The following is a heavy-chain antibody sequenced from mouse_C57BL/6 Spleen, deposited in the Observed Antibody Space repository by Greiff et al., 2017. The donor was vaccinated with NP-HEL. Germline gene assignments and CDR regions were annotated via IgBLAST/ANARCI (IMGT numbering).Heavy chain of an antibody. Sequence: QVQLQQPGTELVKPGASVKLSCKASGYTFTSYWMHWVKQRPGQGLEWIGNINPSNGGTNYNEKFKSKATLTVDKSSSTAYIQLSSRTSEASAVYYCARSGIYYGNPFDYWGPGTTLTVSS. CDR3: ARSGIYYGNPFDY. J-gene: IGHJ2*01. V-gene: IGHV1-53*01. CDR2: INPSNGGT. CDR1: GYTFTSYW. D-gene: IGHD2-1*01.